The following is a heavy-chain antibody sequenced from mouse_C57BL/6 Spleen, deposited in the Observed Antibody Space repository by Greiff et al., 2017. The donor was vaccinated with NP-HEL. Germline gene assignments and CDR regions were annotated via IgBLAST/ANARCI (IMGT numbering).Heavy chain of an antibody. D-gene: IGHD1-1*01. CDR1: GFTFSSYA. Sequence: EVQVVESGGGLVKPGGSLKLSCAASGFTFSSYAMSWVRQTPEKRLEWVATISDGGSYTYYPDNVKGRFTISRDNAKNNLYLQMSHLKSEDTAMYYCARDYEAYWGQGTLVTVSA. J-gene: IGHJ3*01. CDR2: ISDGGSYT. CDR3: ARDYEAY. V-gene: IGHV5-4*01.